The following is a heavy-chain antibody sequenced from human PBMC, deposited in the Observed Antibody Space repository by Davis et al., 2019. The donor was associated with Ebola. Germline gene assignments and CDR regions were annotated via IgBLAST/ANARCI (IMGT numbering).Heavy chain of an antibody. CDR3: ARETFYYGMDV. V-gene: IGHV3-11*01. Sequence: IGHSGNTILYADSVKGRFTISRDNAKSSLYLQLNSLRAEDTAVYYCARETFYYGMDVWGQGTTVTVSS. CDR2: IGHSGNTI. D-gene: IGHD3-3*02. J-gene: IGHJ6*02.